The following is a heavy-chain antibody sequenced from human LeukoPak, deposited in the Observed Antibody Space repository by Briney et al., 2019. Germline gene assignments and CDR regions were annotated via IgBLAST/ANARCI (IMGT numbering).Heavy chain of an antibody. J-gene: IGHJ4*02. CDR2: ISSGSSAV. CDR3: ARGHTAVTRHFDF. V-gene: IGHV3-21*01. D-gene: IGHD4-17*01. Sequence: GGSLRLSCAASGFTFTTYSMTWVRQAPGKGLEWVSIISSGSSAVFSADALKGRFTISRDDAKNLLYLDMNSLRAEDTAVYYCARGHTAVTRHFDFWGQGTLVTVSS. CDR1: GFTFTTYS.